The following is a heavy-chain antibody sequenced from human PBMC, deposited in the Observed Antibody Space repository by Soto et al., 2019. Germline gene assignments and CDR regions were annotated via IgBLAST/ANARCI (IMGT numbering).Heavy chain of an antibody. J-gene: IGHJ4*02. CDR3: ARRWGPTFDF. Sequence: QVQLQESGQGLVKPSETLSLTRTVSGGSIRSYYWRWIRQPPGKGLEWIVYIYYSGSTNYNPSLKSRVTISVYTSKNQFSLKLSSVTAADTAVYYCARRWGPTFDFWGQGTLVTVSS. D-gene: IGHD1-26*01. V-gene: IGHV4-59*01. CDR2: IYYSGST. CDR1: GGSIRSYY.